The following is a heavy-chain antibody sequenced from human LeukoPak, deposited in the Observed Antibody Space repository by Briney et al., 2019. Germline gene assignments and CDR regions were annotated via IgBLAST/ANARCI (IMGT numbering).Heavy chain of an antibody. CDR3: TNFKPPAPDALDI. Sequence: GGSLRLSCAASGFTFSNAWMNWVRQAPGRGLEWLSYISGGGTAIYYADSVKGRFTISRDNAKNSVSLQMNSLRAEDTAVYYCTNFKPPAPDALDIWGQGTMITVSS. CDR1: GFTFSNAW. CDR2: ISGGGTAI. J-gene: IGHJ3*02. V-gene: IGHV3-48*01.